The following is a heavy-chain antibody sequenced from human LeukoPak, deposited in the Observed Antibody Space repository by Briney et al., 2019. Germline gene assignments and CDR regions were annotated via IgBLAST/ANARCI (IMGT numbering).Heavy chain of an antibody. CDR3: ARDDDTSSHYSLFEY. CDR1: GFTFSSYE. V-gene: IGHV3-48*03. Sequence: GGSLRLSCAASGFTFSSYEMNWVRQAPGKGLEWVSYISSSGSTIYYADSVKGRFTISRDTSTSTVYLQMNSLRVEDTAIYYCARDDDTSSHYSLFEYWGQGTRVTVSS. J-gene: IGHJ4*02. CDR2: ISSSGSTI. D-gene: IGHD3-22*01.